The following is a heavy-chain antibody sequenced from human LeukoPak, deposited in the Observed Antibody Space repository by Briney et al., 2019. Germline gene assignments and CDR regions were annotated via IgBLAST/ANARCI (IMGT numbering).Heavy chain of an antibody. CDR2: INPNSGGT. V-gene: IGHV1-2*02. CDR1: GYTFTGYY. D-gene: IGHD1-26*01. Sequence: ASVKVPCKASGYTFTGYYMHWVRQAPGQGLEWMGWINPNSGGTNYAQKFQGRVTMTRDTSISTAYMELSSLRSEDTAVYYCATDKGERSYYYFDYWGQGTLVTVSS. CDR3: ATDKGERSYYYFDY. J-gene: IGHJ4*02.